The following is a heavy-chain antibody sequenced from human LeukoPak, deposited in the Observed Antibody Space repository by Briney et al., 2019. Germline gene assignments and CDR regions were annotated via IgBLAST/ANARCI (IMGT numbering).Heavy chain of an antibody. V-gene: IGHV1-2*02. CDR2: INPNSGGT. Sequence: ASVTVSCKASGYTFTGYYMHWVRQAPGQGLEWMGWINPNSGGTNYAQKFQGRVTMTRDTSISTAYMELSRLRSDDTAVYYCATTVYSSGWYYFDYWGQGTLVTVSS. CDR3: ATTVYSSGWYYFDY. CDR1: GYTFTGYY. J-gene: IGHJ4*02. D-gene: IGHD6-19*01.